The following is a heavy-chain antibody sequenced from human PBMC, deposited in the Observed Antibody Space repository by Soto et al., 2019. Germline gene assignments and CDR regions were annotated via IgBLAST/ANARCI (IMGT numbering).Heavy chain of an antibody. V-gene: IGHV3-21*01. CDR1: GFTFSSYS. J-gene: IGHJ5*02. CDR3: ERETGGLRFLEWQLGWFDP. D-gene: IGHD3-3*01. Sequence: GSLILSFGAAGFTFSSYSMNWVRQAPGKGLEWVSSISSISSYIYYADSVKGRFTISRDNAKNSLYLQMNSLRAEDTAVYYCERETGGLRFLEWQLGWFDPWGQGTLVTVYS. CDR2: ISSISSYI.